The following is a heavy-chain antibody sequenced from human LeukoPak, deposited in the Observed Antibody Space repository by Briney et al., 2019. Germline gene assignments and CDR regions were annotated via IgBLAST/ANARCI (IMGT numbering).Heavy chain of an antibody. CDR1: GGSISSYY. V-gene: IGHV4-59*12. CDR2: ISGSGTI. CDR3: ARDGRGSRSSWFDP. J-gene: IGHJ5*02. Sequence: SETLSLTCTVSGGSISSYYWSWIRQPPGKGLEWIGYISGSGTITYNPALQSRLTISIDTSKNQFSLKLMSVTAADTAVYYCARDGRGSRSSWFDPWGQGTLVIVSS. D-gene: IGHD3-10*01.